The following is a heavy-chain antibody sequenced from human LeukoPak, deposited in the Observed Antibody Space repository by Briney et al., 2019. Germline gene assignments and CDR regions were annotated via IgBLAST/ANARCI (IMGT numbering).Heavy chain of an antibody. CDR3: ARDRDWNSGFDY. J-gene: IGHJ4*02. V-gene: IGHV3-21*01. D-gene: IGHD1-7*01. CDR2: ISTSSSYI. CDR1: GFTLGTYN. Sequence: PGGSLRLSCAASGFTLGTYNMKWVRQAPRKGLEWVSSISTSSSYICYADSVKGRFTISRDNARNSLYLQMNSLRAEDTAVYYCARDRDWNSGFDYWGQGTLVTVSS.